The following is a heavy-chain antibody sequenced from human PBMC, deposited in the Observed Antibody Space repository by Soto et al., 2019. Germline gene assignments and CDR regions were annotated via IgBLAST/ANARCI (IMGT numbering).Heavy chain of an antibody. CDR3: ASRNYYASGTYYYYYFDF. J-gene: IGHJ4*02. V-gene: IGHV3-23*01. CDR1: GLTFITYA. Sequence: EVQLLESGGGLVQPGGSLRLSCVVSGLTFITYAMSWVRQAPGKGLQWVSGISGNDGSTYYGDSVKGRFTISRDNSRNTVYLQMSGLRAEDTAVYYCASRNYYASGTYYYYYFDFWGQGTLVTVSS. D-gene: IGHD3-22*01. CDR2: ISGNDGST.